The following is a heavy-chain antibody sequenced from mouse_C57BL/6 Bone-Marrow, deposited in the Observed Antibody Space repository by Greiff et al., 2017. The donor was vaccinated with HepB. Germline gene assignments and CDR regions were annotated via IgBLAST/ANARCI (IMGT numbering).Heavy chain of an antibody. CDR3: ARDGLLLRYWYFDV. CDR1: GYSITSCYY. J-gene: IGHJ1*03. V-gene: IGHV3-6*01. CDR2: ISYDGSN. Sequence: VQLQQSGPGLVKPSQSLSLTCSVTGYSITSCYYWNWIRQFPGNKLEWMGYISYDGSNNYNPSLKNRIAITRDTSKNQFFLKLNSVTTEDTATYYCARDGLLLRYWYFDVWGTGTTVTVSS. D-gene: IGHD1-1*01.